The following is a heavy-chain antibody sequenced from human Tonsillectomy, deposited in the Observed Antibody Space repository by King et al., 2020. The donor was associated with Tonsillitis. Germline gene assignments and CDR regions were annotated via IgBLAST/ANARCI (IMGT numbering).Heavy chain of an antibody. CDR1: GLDFTKAW. Sequence: VQLVESGGGLVKPGGSLRLSCEVSGLDFTKAWMSWLRQAPGKGLERIGRIKSRGSGGTTDYAAAFQGRFTISRDDSKNTVYLQMSGLKTEDTAIYYCAHIQSVVGDYFGSWGQGTLVTVSS. D-gene: IGHD2-21*01. V-gene: IGHV3-15*01. CDR3: AHIQSVVGDYFGS. CDR2: IKSRGSGGTT. J-gene: IGHJ4*02.